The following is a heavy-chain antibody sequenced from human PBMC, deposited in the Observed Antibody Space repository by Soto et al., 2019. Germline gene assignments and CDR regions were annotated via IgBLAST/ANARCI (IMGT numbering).Heavy chain of an antibody. V-gene: IGHV3-9*01. J-gene: IGHJ4*02. CDR2: ISWNSGSI. CDR1: GFTFDDYA. Sequence: EVQLVESGGGLVQPGRSLRLSCAASGFTFDDYAMHWVRQAPGKGLEWVSGISWNSGSIGYADSVKGRFTISRDNAKNSLYLRMNSLRAEDTALYYCAKMEGYDFWSGYHFDYWGQGTLVTVSS. D-gene: IGHD3-3*01. CDR3: AKMEGYDFWSGYHFDY.